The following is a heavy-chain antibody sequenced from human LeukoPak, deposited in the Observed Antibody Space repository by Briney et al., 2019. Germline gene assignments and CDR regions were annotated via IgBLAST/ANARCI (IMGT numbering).Heavy chain of an antibody. CDR1: GYTLTELS. CDR3: ATISQRDGYNYGAFDY. CDR2: FDPEDGET. Sequence: ASVKVSCKVSGYTLTELSMHWVRQAPGKGLEWMGGFDPEDGETIYAQKFQGRVTMTEDTSTDTAYMELSSLRSEDTAVYYCATISQRDGYNYGAFDYWGQGTLVTVSS. V-gene: IGHV1-24*01. D-gene: IGHD5-24*01. J-gene: IGHJ4*02.